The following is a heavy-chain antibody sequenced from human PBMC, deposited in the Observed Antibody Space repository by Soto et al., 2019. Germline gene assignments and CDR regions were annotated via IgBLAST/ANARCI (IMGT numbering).Heavy chain of an antibody. V-gene: IGHV3-20*04. Sequence: GGSLRLSCAASGFTFDDYGMSWVRQAPGKGLEWVSGINWNGGSTGYADSVKGRFTISRDNAKNSLYLQMNSLRAEDTALYYCARDSTDTGSEWLFPDAFDIWGQGTMVTVSS. J-gene: IGHJ3*02. D-gene: IGHD3-9*01. CDR2: INWNGGST. CDR1: GFTFDDYG. CDR3: ARDSTDTGSEWLFPDAFDI.